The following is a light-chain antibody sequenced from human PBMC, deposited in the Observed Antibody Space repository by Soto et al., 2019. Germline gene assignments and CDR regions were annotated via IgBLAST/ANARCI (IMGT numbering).Light chain of an antibody. Sequence: QSALTQSASVSGSPGQSITISCTGTSSDVGPYNLVYWYQQHPGKAPKLIIYEVSERPSGVSNRFSGSKSGNTSSLTISGLQADDEADYYCCSYAGRNTFVFGLGTKLTVL. CDR3: CSYAGRNTFV. J-gene: IGLJ1*01. V-gene: IGLV2-23*02. CDR1: SSDVGPYNL. CDR2: EVS.